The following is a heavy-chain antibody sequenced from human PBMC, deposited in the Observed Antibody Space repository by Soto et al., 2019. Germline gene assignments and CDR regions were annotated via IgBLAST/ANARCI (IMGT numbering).Heavy chain of an antibody. CDR1: GGSISSGGYY. J-gene: IGHJ5*02. CDR3: AREAAAILNWFDP. CDR2: IYHSGST. D-gene: IGHD6-25*01. V-gene: IGHV4-31*03. Sequence: QVQLQESGPGLVKPSQTLSLTCTVSGGSISSGGYYWSWIRQHPGKGLEWIGYIYHSGSTYYNPSLKRRVTISVDTSKNQFSLKVSSVTAADTAVYYCAREAAAILNWFDPWGQGTLVTVSS.